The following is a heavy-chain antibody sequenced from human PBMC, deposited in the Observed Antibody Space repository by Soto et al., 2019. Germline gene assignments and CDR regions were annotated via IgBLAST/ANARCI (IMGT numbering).Heavy chain of an antibody. CDR3: ARRFGYSGSHYFDN. Sequence: SETLSLTCTVSGDSISSSRNYWGWVRQPPGKGLQWIGSIFYSGRTSHNPSLQRRVTISVDTSKNQFSLKLRSVTAADTAVYYWARRFGYSGSHYFDNWGQGTLVTVSS. CDR1: GDSISSSRNY. CDR2: IFYSGRT. J-gene: IGHJ4*01. V-gene: IGHV4-39*01. D-gene: IGHD1-26*01.